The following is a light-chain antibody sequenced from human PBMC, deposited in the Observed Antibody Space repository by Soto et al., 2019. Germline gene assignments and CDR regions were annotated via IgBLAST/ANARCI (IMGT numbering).Light chain of an antibody. CDR3: QQYNNWPRA. J-gene: IGKJ3*01. CDR1: QSVSSY. V-gene: IGKV3-11*01. CDR2: DAS. Sequence: EIVLTQSPATLSLSPGERATLSCRASQSVSSYLAWYQQKPGQAPRLLIYDASNRATGIPARFSGSGSGTDFTLTITRLEPEDFAVYYCQQYNNWPRAFGPGTKVDIK.